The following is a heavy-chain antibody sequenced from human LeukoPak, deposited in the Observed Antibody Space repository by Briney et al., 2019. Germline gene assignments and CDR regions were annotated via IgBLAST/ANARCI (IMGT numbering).Heavy chain of an antibody. V-gene: IGHV1-2*02. CDR1: GYTFTGAY. Sequence: ASVKVSCKASGYTFTGAYMHWVRQAPGQGLEWVGWINPNSGETKFAPKFQGRVTMTRDTSLSTAFMDLGGLRSDDTAVYYCARVLFNSGYDSWGQGTLVTVSS. CDR2: INPNSGET. CDR3: ARVLFNSGYDS. J-gene: IGHJ5*01. D-gene: IGHD4-23*01.